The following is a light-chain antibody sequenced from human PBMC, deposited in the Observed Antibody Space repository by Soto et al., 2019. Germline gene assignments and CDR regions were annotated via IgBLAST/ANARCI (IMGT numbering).Light chain of an antibody. J-gene: IGLJ2*01. CDR2: LEGSGSY. Sequence: QPVLTQSSSASASLGSSVKLTCTLSSGHSTYIIAWHQQQPGKATRYLMKLEGSGSYNKGSGIPDRFSGASSGADRYLTISNLQFEAEADYYCETWDTNVVVFGGGTKLSVL. CDR1: SGHSTYI. V-gene: IGLV4-60*02. CDR3: ETWDTNVVV.